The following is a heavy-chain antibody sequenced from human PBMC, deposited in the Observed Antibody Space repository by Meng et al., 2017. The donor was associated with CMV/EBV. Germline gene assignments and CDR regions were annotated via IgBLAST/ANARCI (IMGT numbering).Heavy chain of an antibody. J-gene: IGHJ4*02. Sequence: GESLKISCAASGFTFSSYGMHWVRQAPGKGLEWVAFIRYDGSNKYYADSVKGRFTISRDNFKNTLYLQMNSLRAEDTAVYYCAKDPRDSYYYDSSGYVWGQGTLVTVSS. D-gene: IGHD3-22*01. CDR3: AKDPRDSYYYDSSGYV. V-gene: IGHV3-30*02. CDR1: GFTFSSYG. CDR2: IRYDGSNK.